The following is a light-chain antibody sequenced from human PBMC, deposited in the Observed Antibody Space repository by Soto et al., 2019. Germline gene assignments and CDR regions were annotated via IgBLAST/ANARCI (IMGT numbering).Light chain of an antibody. CDR3: VSSTSSTTYV. CDR1: SSDVGGSNF. CDR2: DVA. V-gene: IGLV2-14*03. Sequence: QSVLTQPASVSDSPGQSITISCTGTSSDVGGSNFVSWYQQHPGKPPKLIIYDVANRPSGVSNRFSGSKSGSTASLIISRLQTEDEADYYCVSSTSSTTYVFGTGTKGTVL. J-gene: IGLJ1*01.